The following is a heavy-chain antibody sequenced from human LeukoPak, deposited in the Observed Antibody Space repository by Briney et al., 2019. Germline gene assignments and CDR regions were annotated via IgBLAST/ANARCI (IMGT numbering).Heavy chain of an antibody. CDR1: GFTFASYA. CDR3: ARDPYSSTWSYGMDV. Sequence: GGSLRLSCAASGFTFASYAMSWVRQAPGKGLEWVSVISDNGGATYYADSVKGRFTISRDSSKNTLYLQMNTLRAEDTAVYYCARDPYSSTWSYGMDVWGQGTTVTVSS. V-gene: IGHV3-23*01. J-gene: IGHJ6*02. CDR2: ISDNGGAT. D-gene: IGHD6-6*01.